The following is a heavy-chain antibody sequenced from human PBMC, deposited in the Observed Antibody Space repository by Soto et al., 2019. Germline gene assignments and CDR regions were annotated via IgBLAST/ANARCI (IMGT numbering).Heavy chain of an antibody. D-gene: IGHD6-6*01. CDR2: ISSSSSYM. V-gene: IGHV3-21*01. Sequence: GGALRGTGVALGLPCSTKRMTWVRKAPGKGLEWVSSISSSSSYMYYADSVKGRFTISRDNAKNSLYLQMNSLRAEDTAVYYCARDSSRLYSSSPYYYYYGMDVWGQGTTFTVSS. CDR3: ARDSSRLYSSSPYYYYYGMDV. J-gene: IGHJ6*02. CDR1: GLPCSTKR.